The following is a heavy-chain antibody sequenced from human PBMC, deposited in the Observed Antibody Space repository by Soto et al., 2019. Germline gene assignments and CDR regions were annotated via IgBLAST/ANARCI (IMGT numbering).Heavy chain of an antibody. D-gene: IGHD3-10*01. J-gene: IGHJ5*02. CDR3: AKAPGLGYDGDYNWFDP. Sequence: EVQLLESGGGLVQPGGSLRLSCAASGFTFSSYAMSWVRQAPGKGLEWVSAISGSGGSTYYADSVKGRFTISRDNSKNSLDLQLNSLRAEDKAVYYCAKAPGLGYDGDYNWFDPWGQGTLVTVSS. CDR2: ISGSGGST. CDR1: GFTFSSYA. V-gene: IGHV3-23*01.